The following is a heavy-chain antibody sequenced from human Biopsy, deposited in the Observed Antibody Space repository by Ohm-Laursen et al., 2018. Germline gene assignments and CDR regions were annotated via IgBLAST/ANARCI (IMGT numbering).Heavy chain of an antibody. J-gene: IGHJ3*01. CDR1: GGTFSSDA. CDR2: INPNNGGT. Sequence: GASVKVSCKPSGGTFSSDAITWVRQAPGQGLEWMGWINPNNGGTNYAHKFQGRVTMTRDTSISTAYMHLSGLTSDDTAVYYCARLAYSEYGRDPLDVWGQGTMVTVSS. D-gene: IGHD4-17*01. V-gene: IGHV1-2*02. CDR3: ARLAYSEYGRDPLDV.